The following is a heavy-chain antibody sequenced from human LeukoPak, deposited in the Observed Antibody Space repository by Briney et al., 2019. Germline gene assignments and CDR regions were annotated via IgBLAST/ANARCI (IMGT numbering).Heavy chain of an antibody. CDR1: GGTFSSYT. CDR2: IIPSGGST. D-gene: IGHD6-19*01. V-gene: IGHV1-46*01. J-gene: IGHJ4*02. Sequence: ASVKVSCKASGGTFSSYTISWVRQAPGQGLEWMGRIIPSGGSTSYAQKFQGRVTMTRDTSTSTVYMELSSLRSEDTAVYYCASGWYLAPTDYWGQGTLVTVSS. CDR3: ASGWYLAPTDY.